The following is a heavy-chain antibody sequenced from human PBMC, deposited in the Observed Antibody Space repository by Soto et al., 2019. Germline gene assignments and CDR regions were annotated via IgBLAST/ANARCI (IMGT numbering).Heavy chain of an antibody. D-gene: IGHD5-12*01. J-gene: IGHJ4*02. CDR2: ISYDGSNK. Sequence: QVQLVESGGGVVQPGRSLRLSCAASGFTFSRYGMHWVRQAPGKGLEWVAVISYDGSNKYYADSVKGRFTISRDNSKNTRYLQMNSLRAEDTAVYYCAKDSDVWWLRIWGIDYWGQGTLVTVSS. CDR1: GFTFSRYG. CDR3: AKDSDVWWLRIWGIDY. V-gene: IGHV3-30*18.